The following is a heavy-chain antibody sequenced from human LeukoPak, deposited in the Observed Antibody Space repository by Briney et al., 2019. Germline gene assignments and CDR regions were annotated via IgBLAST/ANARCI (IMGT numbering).Heavy chain of an antibody. CDR1: GGSISSGGYS. V-gene: IGHV4-30-2*01. CDR2: IYHSGST. J-gene: IGHJ6*02. CDR3: ARARRLYYYYYGMDV. D-gene: IGHD4/OR15-4a*01. Sequence: MASETLSLTCAVSGGSISSGGYSWSWIRQPPGKGLEWIGYIYHSGSTYYNPSLKSRVTISADRSKNQFSLKLSSVTAADTAVYYCARARRLYYYYYGMDVWGQGTTVTVSS.